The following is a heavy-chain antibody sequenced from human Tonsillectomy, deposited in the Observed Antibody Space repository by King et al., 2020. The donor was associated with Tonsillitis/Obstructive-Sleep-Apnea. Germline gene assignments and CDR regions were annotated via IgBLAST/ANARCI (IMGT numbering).Heavy chain of an antibody. CDR1: GFTFSSYS. D-gene: IGHD2-2*01. CDR3: AGLRYCSRASCYEGFDY. J-gene: IGHJ4*02. V-gene: IGHV3-48*02. Sequence: VQLVESGGGLVQPGGSLRLSCAASGFTFSSYSMNWVRQAPGKGLEWVSYISISNNTVYYADSVKGRFTISRDNAKNSLYLQMNSLRDEDTAVYYCAGLRYCSRASCYEGFDYWGQGTLVTVSS. CDR2: ISISNNTV.